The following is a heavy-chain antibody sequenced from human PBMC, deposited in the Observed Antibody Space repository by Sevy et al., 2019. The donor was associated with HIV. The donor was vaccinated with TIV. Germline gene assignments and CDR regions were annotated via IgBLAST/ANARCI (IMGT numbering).Heavy chain of an antibody. D-gene: IGHD6-25*01. CDR3: AKSMGGFDAFDI. CDR1: GFTFSSYD. V-gene: IGHV3-23*01. Sequence: GGSLRLSCAASGFTFSSYDMSWVRQAPGKGLEWVSVISGSGVSTYYADSVKGRFTISRENSKNTLYLQLNSLRAEDTAVYYCAKSMGGFDAFDIWGQGTMVTVSS. J-gene: IGHJ3*02. CDR2: ISGSGVST.